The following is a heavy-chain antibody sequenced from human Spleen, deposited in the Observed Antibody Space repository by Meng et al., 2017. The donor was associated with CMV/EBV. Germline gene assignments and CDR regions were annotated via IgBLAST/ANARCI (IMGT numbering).Heavy chain of an antibody. V-gene: IGHV3-23*03. J-gene: IGHJ5*02. CDR3: AKSDDTSGYYFSS. Sequence: GGSLRLSCAASGFTFSSYAMSWVRQAPRKGLEWVSVIYSGGSSTYYAHSVKGRFTISRDNSKNTLYLQMNSLRAEDTAVYYCAKSDDTSGYYFSSWGQGTLVTVSS. D-gene: IGHD3-22*01. CDR2: IYSGGSST. CDR1: GFTFSSYA.